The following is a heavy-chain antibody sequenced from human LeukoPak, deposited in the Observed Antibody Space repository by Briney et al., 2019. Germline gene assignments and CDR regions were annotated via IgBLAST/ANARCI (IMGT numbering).Heavy chain of an antibody. D-gene: IGHD6-19*01. CDR2: IYTSGST. CDR3: ARVAYSSGWYEDWFDP. V-gene: IGHV4-4*07. J-gene: IGHJ5*02. Sequence: PSETLSLTCTVSGGSISGYYWSWIRQPAGKGLEWIGRIYTSGSTNYNPSLKSRVTMSVDTSKNQFSLKLSSVTAADTAVHYCARVAYSSGWYEDWFDPWGQGTLVTVSS. CDR1: GGSISGYY.